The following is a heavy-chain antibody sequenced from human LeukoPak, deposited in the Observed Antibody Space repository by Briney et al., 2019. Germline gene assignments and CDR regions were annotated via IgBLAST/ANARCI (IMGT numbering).Heavy chain of an antibody. D-gene: IGHD3-10*01. CDR3: ARGFGYGFDI. V-gene: IGHV6-1*01. Sequence: SRTLSLTCAISGDSVSSNSAAWNWIRQSPSRGLEWLGRTYYRSKWFNGYAVSVKSRITVNPDTSKNQFSLQLSSVTPEDTAVYFCARGFGYGFDIWGQGTMVTVSS. J-gene: IGHJ3*02. CDR2: TYYRSKWFN. CDR1: GDSVSSNSAA.